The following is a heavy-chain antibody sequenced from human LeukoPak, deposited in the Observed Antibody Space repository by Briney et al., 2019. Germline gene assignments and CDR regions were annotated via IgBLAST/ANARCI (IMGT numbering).Heavy chain of an antibody. J-gene: IGHJ4*02. D-gene: IGHD3-10*01. V-gene: IGHV4-34*01. CDR1: GGSFSGYY. CDR2: INHSGST. CDR3: ARGRPSGMVRGVIFDY. Sequence: PSETLSLTCAVYGGSFSGYYWSWIRQPPGKGLEWIGEINHSGSTNYNPSLKSRVTISVDTSKNQFSLQLSSVTAADTAVYYCARGRPSGMVRGVIFDYWGQGTLVTVSS.